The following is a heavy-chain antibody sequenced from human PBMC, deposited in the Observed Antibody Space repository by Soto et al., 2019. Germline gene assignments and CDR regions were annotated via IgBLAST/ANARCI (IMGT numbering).Heavy chain of an antibody. V-gene: IGHV4-39*01. Sequence: SATLALTCPVSGGASSSWLYSCAGIGQPPGKGLQWVGSVYHSGSTYYNPSLRSRVTISVDTSKNQFSLRLSSMTAADTAVYYRAIPGGVEQQLVHDAFDLWGQGPMVT. CDR3: AIPGGVEQQLVHDAFDL. D-gene: IGHD6-13*01. J-gene: IGHJ3*01. CDR1: GGASSSWLYS. CDR2: VYHSGST.